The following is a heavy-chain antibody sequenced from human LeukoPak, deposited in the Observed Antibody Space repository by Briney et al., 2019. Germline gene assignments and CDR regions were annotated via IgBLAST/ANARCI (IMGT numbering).Heavy chain of an antibody. CDR2: INPSGGST. J-gene: IGHJ4*02. D-gene: IGHD6-13*01. CDR3: AREAGMDSSSWYWLY. V-gene: IGHV1-46*01. CDR1: GYIFTGYY. Sequence: ASVKVSCKASGYIFTGYYMHWVRQAPGQGLEWMGIINPSGGSTSYAQKFQGRVTMTRDMSTSTVYMELSSLRSEDTAVYYCAREAGMDSSSWYWLYWGQGTLVTVSS.